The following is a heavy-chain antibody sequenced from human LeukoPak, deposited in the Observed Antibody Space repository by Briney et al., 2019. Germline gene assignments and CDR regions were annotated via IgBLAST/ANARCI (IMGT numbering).Heavy chain of an antibody. V-gene: IGHV3-21*04. Sequence: GSLRLPCAASGFTFSSYSMNWVRQAPGKGLEWVSSISSSNNYIYYADSVKGRFTISRDNSKNTLYLQMNSLRAEDTAVYYCAKDSTWQLAFDYWGQGTLVTVSS. CDR1: GFTFSSYS. CDR3: AKDSTWQLAFDY. J-gene: IGHJ4*02. CDR2: ISSSNNYI. D-gene: IGHD6-13*01.